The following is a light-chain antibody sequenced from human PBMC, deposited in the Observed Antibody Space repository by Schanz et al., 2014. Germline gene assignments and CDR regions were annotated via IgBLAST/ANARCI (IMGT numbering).Light chain of an antibody. CDR2: DAS. CDR3: QQYNNWPRT. J-gene: IGKJ1*01. V-gene: IGKV3-11*01. Sequence: EIVLTQSPGTLSLSPGETATLSCRASETVNGRFLAWYQQKPGQAPRLLIYDASNRATGIPARFSGSGSGADFTLTISSLQSEDFAVYYCQQYNNWPRTFGQGTKVEIK. CDR1: ETVNGRF.